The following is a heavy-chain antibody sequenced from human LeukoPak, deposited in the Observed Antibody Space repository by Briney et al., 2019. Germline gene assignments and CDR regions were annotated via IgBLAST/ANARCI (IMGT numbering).Heavy chain of an antibody. CDR2: VKQDGSEK. V-gene: IGHV3-7*03. Sequence: GGSLRLSCAASGFTFSSYWMSWVRQAPGKGLEWVANVKQDGSEKYYVDSVKGRFTISRDNSKNTLDLQMNSLRAEDTAVYYCAKDLNDYGGYDFDYWRQGTLVTVSS. CDR1: GFTFSSYW. CDR3: AKDLNDYGGYDFDY. J-gene: IGHJ4*02. D-gene: IGHD4-17*01.